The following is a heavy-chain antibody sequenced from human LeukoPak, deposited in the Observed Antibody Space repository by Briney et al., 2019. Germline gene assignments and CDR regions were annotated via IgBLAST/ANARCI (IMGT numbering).Heavy chain of an antibody. D-gene: IGHD1-26*01. V-gene: IGHV3-20*04. CDR3: ARDHSGSYGFGNWFDP. Sequence: PGGSLILSCAASGFTFDDYGMSWVRQAPGKGREGVSGINWNGGSTGYADSVKGRFTISRDNAKNSLYLQMNSLRAEDTALYYCARDHSGSYGFGNWFDPWGQGTLVTVSS. CDR1: GFTFDDYG. CDR2: INWNGGST. J-gene: IGHJ5*02.